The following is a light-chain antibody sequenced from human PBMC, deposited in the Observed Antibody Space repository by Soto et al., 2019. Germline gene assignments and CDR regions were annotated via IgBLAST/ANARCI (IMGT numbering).Light chain of an antibody. CDR1: QSVSSD. V-gene: IGKV3-15*01. J-gene: IGKJ5*01. CDR3: QQYNNWPPIT. CDR2: AAS. Sequence: EILMTQSPATLSVSPGEGATLSCRASQSVSSDLAWYQQKPGQPPRLLIYAASARATGIPARFSGSGSGTEFTLTISSLQSEDVAVYYCQQYNNWPPITFGQGTRLEIK.